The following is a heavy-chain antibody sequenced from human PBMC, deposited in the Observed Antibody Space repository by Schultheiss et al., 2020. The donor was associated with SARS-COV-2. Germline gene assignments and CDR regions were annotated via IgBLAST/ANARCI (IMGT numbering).Heavy chain of an antibody. CDR1: GYTFTSYA. V-gene: IGHV1-3*01. CDR3: ARVGESDSSSWYHAFDI. D-gene: IGHD6-13*01. J-gene: IGHJ3*02. CDR2: INAGNGNT. Sequence: ASVKVSCKASGYTFTSYAMHWVRQAPGQRLEWMGWINAGNGNTKYSQKFQGRVTITRDTSASTAYMELSSLRSEDTAVYYCARVGESDSSSWYHAFDIWGQGTMVTVSS.